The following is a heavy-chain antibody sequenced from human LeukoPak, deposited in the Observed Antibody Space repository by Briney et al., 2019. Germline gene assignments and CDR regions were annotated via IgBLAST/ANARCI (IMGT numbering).Heavy chain of an antibody. CDR1: SGSIKSNS. V-gene: IGHV4-59*08. CDR2: IYYSGSA. D-gene: IGHD4-23*01. CDR3: ARHGAGGSFDY. J-gene: IGHJ4*02. Sequence: PSETLSLTCNVSSGSIKSNSWNWIRQPPGKGLEWIGYIYYSGSANYNPSLKSRVTISADTSRNQFSLKMTSVTAADTAVYFCARHGAGGSFDYWGRGTQVAVSS.